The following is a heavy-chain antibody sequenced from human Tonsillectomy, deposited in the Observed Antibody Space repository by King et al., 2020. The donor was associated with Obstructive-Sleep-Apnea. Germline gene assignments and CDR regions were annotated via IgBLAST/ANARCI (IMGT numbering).Heavy chain of an antibody. CDR2: IYTGGDADT. J-gene: IGHJ4*02. V-gene: IGHV5-51*01. CDR3: ARLSVTIDY. Sequence: QLLQSGAEVKMPGESLKISCKGSGDSFTTYWIGWGRQMPGKGLEWMGIIYTGGDADTRYSPSFQGQVTISADKSVNTAYLQRSSLKASDTAMYYCARLSVTIDYWGQGTLVTVSS. D-gene: IGHD4-17*01. CDR1: GDSFTTYW.